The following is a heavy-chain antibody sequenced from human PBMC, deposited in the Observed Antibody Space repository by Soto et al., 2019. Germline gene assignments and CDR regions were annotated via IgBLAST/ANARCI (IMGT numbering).Heavy chain of an antibody. Sequence: EVQLLESGGGLVQPGGSLRLSCAASGFTFSSYAMSWVRQAPGKGLEWVSAISGSGGSTYYADSVKGRFTSYRDNSNNTLYLQMNSLRAEDKAVYYCAKDGSPGYWGQGTLVTVSS. V-gene: IGHV3-23*01. CDR2: ISGSGGST. J-gene: IGHJ4*02. CDR3: AKDGSPGY. CDR1: GFTFSSYA.